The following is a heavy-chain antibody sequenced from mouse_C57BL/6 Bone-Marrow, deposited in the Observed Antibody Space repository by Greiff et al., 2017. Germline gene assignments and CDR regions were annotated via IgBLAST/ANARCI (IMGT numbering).Heavy chain of an antibody. Sequence: EVHLVESGAELVRPGASVKLSCTASGFNIKDDYMHWVKQRPEQGLEWIGWIDPENGDTEYASKFQGKATITADTSSNTAYLQLSSLTSEDTAVYYCTTPTCDGYWGQGTTLTVSS. J-gene: IGHJ2*01. CDR2: IDPENGDT. CDR1: GFNIKDDY. D-gene: IGHD2-3*01. V-gene: IGHV14-4*01. CDR3: TTPTCDGY.